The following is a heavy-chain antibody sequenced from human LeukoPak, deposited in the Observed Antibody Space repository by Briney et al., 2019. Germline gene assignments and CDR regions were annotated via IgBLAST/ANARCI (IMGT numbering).Heavy chain of an antibody. CDR2: IYPGDSDT. J-gene: IGHJ5*02. V-gene: IGHV5-51*01. Sequence: GESLKIPCKGSGYSFTSYWIGWVRQVPGKGLEWMGIIYPGDSDTRYSPSFQGQVTISADKSISTAYLQWSSLKASDTAMYYCARYGSGSYAENWFDPWGQGTLVTVSS. CDR1: GYSFTSYW. D-gene: IGHD3-10*01. CDR3: ARYGSGSYAENWFDP.